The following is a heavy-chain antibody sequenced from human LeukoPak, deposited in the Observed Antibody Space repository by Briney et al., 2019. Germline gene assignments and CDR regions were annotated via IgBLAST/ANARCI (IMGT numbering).Heavy chain of an antibody. CDR1: GDKFSAYV. CDR2: IIPIVGVT. CDR3: VRSWGTYVDVLSEQFYYGMDV. D-gene: IGHD3-9*01. Sequence: SVKVSCKASGDKFSAYVFTWVRQAPGQGLEWMGRIIPIVGVTKYAQRVQGRITITADISTTTAYMELTSLRSGDSAVYYCVRSWGTYVDVLSEQFYYGMDVWGQGTTVTVSS. V-gene: IGHV1-69*04. J-gene: IGHJ6*02.